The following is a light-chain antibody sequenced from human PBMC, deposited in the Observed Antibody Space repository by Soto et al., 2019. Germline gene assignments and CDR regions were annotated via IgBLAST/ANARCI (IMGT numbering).Light chain of an antibody. CDR3: QQYNNYWT. Sequence: DIQMTQSPSTLSASVGDRVTITCRASQSCGTSLAWYQQRPGKAPNLLIYKASNLESGVPSRFSGSGSGTEFTLTIGSVQPDDFATYYCQQYNNYWTFGQGTKVEVK. J-gene: IGKJ1*01. CDR2: KAS. V-gene: IGKV1-5*03. CDR1: QSCGTS.